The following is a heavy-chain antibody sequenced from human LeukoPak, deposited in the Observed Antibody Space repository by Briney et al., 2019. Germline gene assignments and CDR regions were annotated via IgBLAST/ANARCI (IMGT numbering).Heavy chain of an antibody. V-gene: IGHV1-2*02. J-gene: IGHJ4*02. CDR1: GYSFSHN. CDR3: VVSIQAAAIPAFDS. CDR2: INPKNGGT. Sequence: GASVTVSFTSSGYSFSHNIHGVRQAPGQGHEFMGWINPKNGGTKYAQNFQGRVTMTRDTSISTVYMELSSLGSDDTAVYYCVVSIQAAAIPAFDSWGQGTLVTVSS. D-gene: IGHD6-25*01.